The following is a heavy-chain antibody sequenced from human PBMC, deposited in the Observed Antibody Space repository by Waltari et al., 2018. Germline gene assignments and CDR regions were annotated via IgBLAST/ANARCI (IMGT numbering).Heavy chain of an antibody. V-gene: IGHV4-59*01. CDR3: ARSHYGSGDFFY. CDR1: GHSISSSH. CDR2: IHYTGST. J-gene: IGHJ4*02. Sequence: QVQLQESGPGLGKPSETLSITCDVSGHSISSSHWIWIPQPPGNGLQYIVYIHYTGSTNYNPSLKSRVTISVDTSKNQFSLKLKSVTAADTAVYYCARSHYGSGDFFYWGQGTLVTVSS. D-gene: IGHD3-10*01.